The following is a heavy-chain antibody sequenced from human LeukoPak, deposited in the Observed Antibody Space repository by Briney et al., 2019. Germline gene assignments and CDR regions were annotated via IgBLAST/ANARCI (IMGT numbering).Heavy chain of an antibody. CDR2: ISWNSGSI. D-gene: IGHD3-10*01. Sequence: GGSLRLSCAASGFTFDDYAMHWVRQAPGKGLEWVSGISWNSGSIGYADSVKGRFTISRDNAKNSLYLQMNSLRAEDTALYYCAKDSLRALRRYGMDVWGQGATVTVSS. J-gene: IGHJ6*02. CDR3: AKDSLRALRRYGMDV. CDR1: GFTFDDYA. V-gene: IGHV3-9*01.